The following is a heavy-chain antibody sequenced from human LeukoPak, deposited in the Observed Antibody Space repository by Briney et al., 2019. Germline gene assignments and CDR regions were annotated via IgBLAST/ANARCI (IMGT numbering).Heavy chain of an antibody. CDR3: ASEPDFWSGYRDY. CDR2: IYTSGST. D-gene: IGHD3-3*01. V-gene: IGHV4-4*07. J-gene: IGHJ4*02. Sequence: SETLSLTCTVSGGSISSYYWSRIRQPAGKGLEWTGRIYTSGSTNYNPSLKSRVTMSVDTSKNQFSLKLSSVTAADTAVYYCASEPDFWSGYRDYWGQGTLVTVSS. CDR1: GGSISSYY.